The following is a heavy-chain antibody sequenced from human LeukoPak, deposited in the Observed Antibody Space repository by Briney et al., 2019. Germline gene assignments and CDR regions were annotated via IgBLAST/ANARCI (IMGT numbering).Heavy chain of an antibody. CDR1: GYTSTSYG. V-gene: IGHV1-18*01. Sequence: ASVKVSCKASGYTSTSYGISWVRQAPGQGLEWMGWISAYNGNTNYAQKLQGRVTMTTDTSTSTAYMELRSLRSDDTAVYYCARDIAAAGTLIRTNYYFDYWGQGTLVTVSS. D-gene: IGHD6-13*01. J-gene: IGHJ4*02. CDR3: ARDIAAAGTLIRTNYYFDY. CDR2: ISAYNGNT.